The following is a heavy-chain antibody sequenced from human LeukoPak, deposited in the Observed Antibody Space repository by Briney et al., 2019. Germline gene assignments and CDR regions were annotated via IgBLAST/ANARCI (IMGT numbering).Heavy chain of an antibody. CDR2: INHSGST. CDR3: ARVRRYLGGIVVVPASPGWFDP. Sequence: KPAETLSLTCAVYGGSFSGYDWSWIRQPPGKGLEWMGEINHSGSTNYNPSLKSRVTISVDTSKNQFSLKLSSVTAADTAVYYCARVRRYLGGIVVVPASPGWFDPWGQGTLVTVSS. J-gene: IGHJ5*02. V-gene: IGHV4-34*01. D-gene: IGHD2-2*01. CDR1: GGSFSGYD.